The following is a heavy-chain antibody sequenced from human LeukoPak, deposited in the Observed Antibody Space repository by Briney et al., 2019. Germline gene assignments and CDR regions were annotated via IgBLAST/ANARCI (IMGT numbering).Heavy chain of an antibody. CDR1: GFTFRSYA. CDR2: ISGSGGST. Sequence: GGSLRLSCAASGFTFRSYAMSWVRQAPGKGLEWVSAISGSGGSTYYADSVKGRFAISRDNSKNTLYLQMNSLRADDTAVYYCAKKVVALPGPDAFDIRGQGTMVTVSS. V-gene: IGHV3-23*01. CDR3: AKKVVALPGPDAFDI. D-gene: IGHD3-22*01. J-gene: IGHJ3*02.